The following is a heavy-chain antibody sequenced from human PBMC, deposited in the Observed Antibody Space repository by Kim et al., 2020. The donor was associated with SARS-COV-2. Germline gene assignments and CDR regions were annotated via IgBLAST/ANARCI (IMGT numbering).Heavy chain of an antibody. V-gene: IGHV3-23*01. CDR1: GFTFSSYA. CDR3: AKAHTAVPGKRDWYFDL. D-gene: IGHD6-19*01. CDR2: ISISGGST. Sequence: GGSLRLSCAASGFTFSSYAMSWVRQAPGKGLEWVSAISISGGSTYYADSVNGRFIISRDISRNTLYLQMNSLRADDTALYYCAKAHTAVPGKRDWYFDLWGRGTLVTVSS. J-gene: IGHJ2*01.